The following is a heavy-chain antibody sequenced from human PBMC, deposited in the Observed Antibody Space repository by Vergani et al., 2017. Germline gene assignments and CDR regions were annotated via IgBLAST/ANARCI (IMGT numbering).Heavy chain of an antibody. J-gene: IGHJ4*02. CDR3: ARDRGGSYRFDY. Sequence: EVQLVESGGGLVKPGGSLRLLCAASGFTLRSYSMNWVRQAPGKGLEWVSSISSSSSYIYYADSVKGRFTISRDNAKNSLYLQMNSLRAEDTAVYYCARDRGGSYRFDYWGQGTLVTVSS. V-gene: IGHV3-21*01. CDR1: GFTLRSYS. D-gene: IGHD1-26*01. CDR2: ISSSSSYI.